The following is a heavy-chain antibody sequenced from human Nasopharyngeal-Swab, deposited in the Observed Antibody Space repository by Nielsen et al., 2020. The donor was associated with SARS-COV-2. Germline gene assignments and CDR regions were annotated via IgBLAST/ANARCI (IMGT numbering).Heavy chain of an antibody. CDR1: GGSISSGGYY. CDR2: IYYSGST. V-gene: IGHV4-31*03. J-gene: IGHJ6*03. CDR3: ARANGVRGVIVDYYYYMDV. D-gene: IGHD3-10*01. Sequence: LRLSCTVSGGSISSGGYYWSWIRQHPGKGLERIGYIYYSGSTYYNPSLKSRVTISVDTSKNQFSLKLSSVTAADTAVYYCARANGVRGVIVDYYYYMDVWGKGTTVTVSS.